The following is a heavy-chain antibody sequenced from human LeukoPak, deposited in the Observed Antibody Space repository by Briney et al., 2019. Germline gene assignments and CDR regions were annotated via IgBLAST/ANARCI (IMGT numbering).Heavy chain of an antibody. J-gene: IGHJ4*02. D-gene: IGHD2-15*01. CDR3: ARGRYCSGGSCYFDY. CDR1: GGSFSGYY. V-gene: IGHV4-34*01. Sequence: SETLSLTCAVYGGSFSGYYWSWIRQPPGKGLEWIGEINHSGSTNYNPSLKSRVTLSVDTSKNQFSLKLSSVTAADTAVYYCARGRYCSGGSCYFDYWGQGTLVTVSS. CDR2: INHSGST.